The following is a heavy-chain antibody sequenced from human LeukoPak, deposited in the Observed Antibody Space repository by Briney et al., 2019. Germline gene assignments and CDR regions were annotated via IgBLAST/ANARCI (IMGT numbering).Heavy chain of an antibody. J-gene: IGHJ4*02. CDR3: ARAPEQWLIPPFFDY. CDR2: IYNNGRT. CDR1: GGSISGHY. Sequence: SETLSLTCTVSGGSISGHYWSWIRQPPGKGLEWIGCIYNNGRTNYNPSLTSRVTISVVTSKNQFSLKLTSLTAADTAVYYCARAPEQWLIPPFFDYWGQGTLVTVSS. V-gene: IGHV4-59*11. D-gene: IGHD6-19*01.